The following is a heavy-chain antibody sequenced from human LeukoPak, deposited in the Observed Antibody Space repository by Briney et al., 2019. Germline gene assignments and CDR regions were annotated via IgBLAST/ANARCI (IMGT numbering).Heavy chain of an antibody. V-gene: IGHV3-9*01. Sequence: GGSRRLSCAAPGFTFDDYAMHWVRQAPGKGLEWVSGISWNSGSIGYADSVKGRFTISRDNAKNSLYLQMNSLRAEDTALYYCAKGVWNYYDTPFDYWGQGTLVTVSS. CDR1: GFTFDDYA. CDR3: AKGVWNYYDTPFDY. D-gene: IGHD3-22*01. J-gene: IGHJ4*02. CDR2: ISWNSGSI.